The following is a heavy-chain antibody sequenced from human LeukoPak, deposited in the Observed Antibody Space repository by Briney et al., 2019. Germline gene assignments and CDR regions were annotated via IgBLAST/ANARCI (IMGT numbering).Heavy chain of an antibody. Sequence: GGSLRLSCAASGFTFSSYAMHWVRQAPGKGLEWVAVISYDGSNKYYADSVKGRFTISRDNSKNTLYLQMNSLRAEDTAVYYCARGGIYFDYWGQGTLVTVSS. J-gene: IGHJ4*02. V-gene: IGHV3-30-3*01. D-gene: IGHD3-16*01. CDR1: GFTFSSYA. CDR2: ISYDGSNK. CDR3: ARGGIYFDY.